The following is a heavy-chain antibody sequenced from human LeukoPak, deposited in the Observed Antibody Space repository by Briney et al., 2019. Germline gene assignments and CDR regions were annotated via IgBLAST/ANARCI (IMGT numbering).Heavy chain of an antibody. Sequence: GGSLRLSCAASGFTFSDYARHWVRQAPGKGLEGGAVISYAGSNKYCADSVKGRFTISRDNSKNTLYLQMNSLRAQDTALYYCARDTYDRPSQVGYFDYWGQGILVTASS. CDR1: GFTFSDYA. J-gene: IGHJ4*02. D-gene: IGHD3-22*01. V-gene: IGHV3-30-3*01. CDR2: ISYAGSNK. CDR3: ARDTYDRPSQVGYFDY.